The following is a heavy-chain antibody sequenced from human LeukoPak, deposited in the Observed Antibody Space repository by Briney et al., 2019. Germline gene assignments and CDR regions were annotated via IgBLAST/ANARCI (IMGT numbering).Heavy chain of an antibody. CDR1: GFTFSSYG. CDR2: ISGGGGST. CDR3: AKDTSTISVSGTCFDY. V-gene: IGHV3-23*01. J-gene: IGHJ4*02. Sequence: GGSLRLSCAASGFTFSSYGMSWVRQAPGKGLEWVSGISGGGGSTYYADSVKGRFTISRDNSKNTLYLQMNSLRAEDTAVYYCAKDTSTISVSGTCFDYWGQGTLVTVSS. D-gene: IGHD6-19*01.